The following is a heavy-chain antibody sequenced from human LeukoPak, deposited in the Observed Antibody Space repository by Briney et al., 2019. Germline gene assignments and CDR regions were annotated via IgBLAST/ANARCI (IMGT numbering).Heavy chain of an antibody. CDR2: ISAYNGNT. Sequence: ASVKVSCKASGYTFTSYGISWVRQAPGQGLEWMGWISAYNGNTNYAQKLQGRVTMTTDTSTTTAYMELTRLSSDDTAVYYCASSLGNYYYYGMAVCGQGTTVTVSS. V-gene: IGHV1-18*01. D-gene: IGHD4-11*01. J-gene: IGHJ6*02. CDR1: GYTFTSYG. CDR3: ASSLGNYYYYGMAV.